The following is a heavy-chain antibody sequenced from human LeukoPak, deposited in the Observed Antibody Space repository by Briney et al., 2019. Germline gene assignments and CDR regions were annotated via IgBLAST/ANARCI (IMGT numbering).Heavy chain of an antibody. V-gene: IGHV5-51*01. Sequence: GESLKISCKGSGYSFTSYWIGWVRQMPGKGLEWMGIIYPGDSDTRYSPSFQGQVTISADKSISTAYLQWSSLKASDTAVYYCARRRDYDSSGYYSIYFDYWGQGTLVTVSS. CDR3: ARRRDYDSSGYYSIYFDY. CDR1: GYSFTSYW. CDR2: IYPGDSDT. J-gene: IGHJ4*02. D-gene: IGHD3-22*01.